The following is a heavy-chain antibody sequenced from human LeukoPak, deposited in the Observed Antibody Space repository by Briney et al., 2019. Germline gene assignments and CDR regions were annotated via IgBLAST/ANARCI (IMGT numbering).Heavy chain of an antibody. CDR3: ARDKYGGNSNAFDI. V-gene: IGHV4-59*12. J-gene: IGHJ3*02. Sequence: SETLSLTCTVSGGSISSYYWSWIRQPPGKGLEWIGYIYYSGSTNYNPSLKSRVTISVDTSKNQFSLKLSSVTAADTAVYYCARDKYGGNSNAFDIWGQGTLVTVSS. CDR2: IYYSGST. CDR1: GGSISSYY. D-gene: IGHD4-23*01.